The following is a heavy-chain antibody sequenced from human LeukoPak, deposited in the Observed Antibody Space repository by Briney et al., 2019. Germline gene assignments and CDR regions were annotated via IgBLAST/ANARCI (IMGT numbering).Heavy chain of an antibody. CDR1: GFTFSSYS. V-gene: IGHV3-21*04. Sequence: PGGSLRLSCAASGFTFSSYSMNWVRQAPGKGLEWVSSISGSSYYIYYADSVKGRFTISRDNSKNTLYLQMNSLRAEDTAVYYCAKCRNYDFWSGGDAFDIWGQGTMVTVSS. D-gene: IGHD3-3*01. CDR3: AKCRNYDFWSGGDAFDI. CDR2: ISGSSYYI. J-gene: IGHJ3*02.